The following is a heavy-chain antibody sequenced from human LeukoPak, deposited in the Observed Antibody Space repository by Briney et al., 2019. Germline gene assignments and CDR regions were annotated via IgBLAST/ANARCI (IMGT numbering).Heavy chain of an antibody. J-gene: IGHJ3*01. CDR3: TTDNWRGLDAFDV. D-gene: IGHD3-3*01. Sequence: GGSLRLSCAASGFTFTNAWMSWVRQAPGKGLEWVGRFKTKTDGGTTDYAAPVKGRFTISRDASKNTLYLQMDSLKTEDTAMYYCTTDNWRGLDAFDVWGQGTMVTVSS. CDR1: GFTFTNAW. V-gene: IGHV3-15*01. CDR2: FKTKTDGGTT.